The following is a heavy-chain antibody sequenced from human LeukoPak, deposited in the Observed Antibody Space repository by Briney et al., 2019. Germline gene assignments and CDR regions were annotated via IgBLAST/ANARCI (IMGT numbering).Heavy chain of an antibody. J-gene: IGHJ4*02. CDR1: GFMFHDYA. CDR3: ARESESSGWYDY. D-gene: IGHD6-19*01. V-gene: IGHV3-43*02. CDR2: ISGDGGST. Sequence: PGGSLRLSCAAPGFMFHDYAIHWVRQAPGKGLEWVSLISGDGGSTFYADSVKGRFTISRDNSKNSLYLQMNGLRSGDTALYYCARESESSGWYDYWGQGTLVTVSS.